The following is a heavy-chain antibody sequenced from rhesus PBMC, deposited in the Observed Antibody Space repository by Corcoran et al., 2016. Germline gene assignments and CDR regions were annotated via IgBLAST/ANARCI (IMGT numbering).Heavy chain of an antibody. CDR2: IYGSGSST. Sequence: QLQLQESGPGLVQPSETLSVTCAVSGGSISSSYWSWIRQAPGKGLEWIGYIYGSGSSTNYNPSLKSRVTLSVDTSKNQLSLKLSSVTAADTAMYYCASGGRRGFDYWGQGVLVTVSS. D-gene: IGHD1-14*01. V-gene: IGHV4-169*02. CDR3: ASGGRRGFDY. CDR1: GGSISSSY. J-gene: IGHJ4*01.